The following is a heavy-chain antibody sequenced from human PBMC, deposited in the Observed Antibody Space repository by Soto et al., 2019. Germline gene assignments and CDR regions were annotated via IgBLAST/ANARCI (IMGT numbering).Heavy chain of an antibody. D-gene: IGHD3-22*01. CDR2: ISGSGVST. Sequence: GGSLRLSCAASGFIFSSYAMSWVRQAPGKGLEWVSAISGSGVSTYYADSVKGWFTISRDNSKNTLYLQMNSLRAEDTAVYYCAKSPGMYYYDSSGYYHYDYWGQGTLVTVS. CDR3: AKSPGMYYYDSSGYYHYDY. V-gene: IGHV3-23*01. J-gene: IGHJ4*02. CDR1: GFIFSSYA.